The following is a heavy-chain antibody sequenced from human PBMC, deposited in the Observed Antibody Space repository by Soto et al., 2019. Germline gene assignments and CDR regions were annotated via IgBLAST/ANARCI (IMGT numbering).Heavy chain of an antibody. CDR2: TYYRSKWYN. CDR1: GDSVSSNSAA. D-gene: IGHD3-22*01. CDR3: ARDEYYYDSSGYYSNRVWGNAFDI. Sequence: SQTLSLTCAISGDSVSSNSAAWNWIRQSPSRGLEWLGRTYYRSKWYNDYAVSVKSRITINPDTSKNQFSLQLNSVTPEDTAVYYCARDEYYYDSSGYYSNRVWGNAFDIWGQGTMVTVSS. J-gene: IGHJ3*02. V-gene: IGHV6-1*01.